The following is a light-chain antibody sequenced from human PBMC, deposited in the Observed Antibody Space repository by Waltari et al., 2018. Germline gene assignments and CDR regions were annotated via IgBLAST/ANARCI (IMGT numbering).Light chain of an antibody. CDR1: QIISHF. J-gene: IGKJ3*01. CDR2: TTS. CDR3: QQSFVTGT. Sequence: DIQMTQSPSSVSASVGDRVTITCRASQIISHFLNWYQQNPGKAPKLLIYTTSNLQTGVPTRFSGSGAGTDFTLTISSLQPEEFATYYCQQSFVTGTFGPGTKVDIK. V-gene: IGKV1-39*01.